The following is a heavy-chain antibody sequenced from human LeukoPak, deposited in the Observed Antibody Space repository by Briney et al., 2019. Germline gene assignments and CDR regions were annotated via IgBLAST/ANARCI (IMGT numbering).Heavy chain of an antibody. Sequence: SSETLSLTCTVSGGSVSSGSYYWSWIRQPPGKGLEWVANVDQDGSEKYYVGSVKGRFTISRDNAKNSLYLQMNSLRVEDTAVYYCARGWASSRRKAFDIWGQGTIVTVSS. CDR2: VDQDGSEK. CDR3: ARGWASSRRKAFDI. J-gene: IGHJ3*02. V-gene: IGHV3-7*03. D-gene: IGHD3-16*01. CDR1: GGSVSSGSYY.